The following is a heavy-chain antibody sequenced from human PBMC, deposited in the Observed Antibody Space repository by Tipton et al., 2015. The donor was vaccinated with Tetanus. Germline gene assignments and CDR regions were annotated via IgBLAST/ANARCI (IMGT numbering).Heavy chain of an antibody. Sequence: TLSLTCSVSGGSLRSGDSNWSWIRQPPGKGLEWLAYVSSSGATNSNYYLKSRITISRDTSKNQFSLRLTSVTVADTAVYYCARDPGIASAGLWFDPWGQGTLVTVSS. J-gene: IGHJ5*02. V-gene: IGHV4-61*08. CDR2: VSSSGAT. CDR1: GGSLRSGDSN. D-gene: IGHD6-13*01. CDR3: ARDPGIASAGLWFDP.